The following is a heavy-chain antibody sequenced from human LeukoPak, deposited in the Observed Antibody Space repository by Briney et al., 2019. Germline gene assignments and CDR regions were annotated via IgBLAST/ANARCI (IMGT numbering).Heavy chain of an antibody. J-gene: IGHJ4*02. V-gene: IGHV1-46*01. Sequence: GASVKVSCTASGYRFTSYYMHWVRQAPGQGLEWMGIINPSGGSTIYAQKLQDRVSMTRDTSTNTVYMELSSLSSEDTAVYYCARGGEYQLLDDFWGQGTLVTVSS. CDR2: INPSGGST. D-gene: IGHD2-2*01. CDR3: ARGGEYQLLDDF. CDR1: GYRFTSYY.